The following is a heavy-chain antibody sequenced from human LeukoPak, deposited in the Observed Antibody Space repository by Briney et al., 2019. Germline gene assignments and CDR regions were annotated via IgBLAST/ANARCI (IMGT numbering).Heavy chain of an antibody. CDR1: GYTFTGYF. CDR3: AADNTGNPPYDP. CDR2: INVNSGAT. D-gene: IGHD2-8*02. V-gene: IGHV1-2*02. Sequence: ASVKVSCKASGYTFTGYFMHWVRQAPGQGLEWMGWINVNSGATKYAQKFQGRVTMTRDTSVSTAYMDLSSLRSGDTAVYYCAADNTGNPPYDPWGRGTLVTVSS. J-gene: IGHJ5*02.